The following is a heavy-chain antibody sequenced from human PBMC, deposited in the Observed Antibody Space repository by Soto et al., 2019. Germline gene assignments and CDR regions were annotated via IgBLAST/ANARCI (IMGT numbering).Heavy chain of an antibody. CDR3: AKDIRSICTKNRFDP. D-gene: IGHD6-6*01. CDR2: ISAGGGTT. Sequence: HPGGSLRLSCAASGDTFSSNAMSWIRQAPGKGLEWVSAISAGGGTTSYSDSVKGRFTISRDNSKNTLYLQMNTLKAEDTAVYYCAKDIRSICTKNRFDPWGQGTLVPVSS. V-gene: IGHV3-23*01. J-gene: IGHJ5*02. CDR1: GDTFSSNA.